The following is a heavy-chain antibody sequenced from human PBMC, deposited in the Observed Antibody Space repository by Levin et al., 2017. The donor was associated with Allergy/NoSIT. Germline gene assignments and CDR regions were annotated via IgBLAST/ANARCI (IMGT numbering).Heavy chain of an antibody. CDR1: GGTFSSYT. D-gene: IGHD5-18*01. J-gene: IGHJ4*02. V-gene: IGHV1-69*04. CDR3: ARDSGDSYGPIDY. CDR2: IIPILGIA. Sequence: KISCKASGGTFSSYTITWVRQAPGQGLEWMGRIIPILGIANYAQKFQGRVTITADKSTSTAYMELSSLRSEDTAVYYCARDSGDSYGPIDYWGQGTLVTVSS.